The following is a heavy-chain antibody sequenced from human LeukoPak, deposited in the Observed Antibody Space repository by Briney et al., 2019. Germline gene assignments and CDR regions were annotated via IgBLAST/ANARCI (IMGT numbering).Heavy chain of an antibody. V-gene: IGHV1-46*01. Sequence: GASVTVSCKASGYTFTSYYMHWVRQAPGQGLERMGIINPSGGSTSYAQKFQGRVTMTRDTSTSTVYMELSSLRSEDTAVYYCARVGMIVARNSNWFDPWGQGTLVTVSS. CDR3: ARVGMIVARNSNWFDP. J-gene: IGHJ5*02. D-gene: IGHD3-22*01. CDR2: INPSGGST. CDR1: GYTFTSYY.